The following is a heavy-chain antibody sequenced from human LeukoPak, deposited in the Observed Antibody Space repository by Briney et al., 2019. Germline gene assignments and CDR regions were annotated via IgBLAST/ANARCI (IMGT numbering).Heavy chain of an antibody. CDR2: FDPEDGET. CDR3: ATSRGYSYGYYLDY. D-gene: IGHD5-18*01. J-gene: IGHJ4*02. V-gene: IGHV1-24*01. CDR1: GYTLTELS. Sequence: ASVNVSCKVSGYTLTELSMHWVRQAPGKGLEWMGGFDPEDGETIYAQKFQGRVTMTEDTSTDTAYMELSSLRSEDTAVYYCATSRGYSYGYYLDYWGQGTLVTVSS.